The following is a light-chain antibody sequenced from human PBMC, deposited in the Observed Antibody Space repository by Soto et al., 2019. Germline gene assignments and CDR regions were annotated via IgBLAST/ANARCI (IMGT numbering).Light chain of an antibody. J-gene: IGKJ1*01. CDR2: YEY. CDR1: QSVSSN. V-gene: IGKV3-15*01. Sequence: EILMTQSPATLSVSPGERATFSCTASQSVSSNLAGYQQKPARAPRLLIYYEYTRDNDITDRFSGSGYGTEFNINISSLQPEDFAIYYCQKYDNWPRTFGQGTKVDIK. CDR3: QKYDNWPRT.